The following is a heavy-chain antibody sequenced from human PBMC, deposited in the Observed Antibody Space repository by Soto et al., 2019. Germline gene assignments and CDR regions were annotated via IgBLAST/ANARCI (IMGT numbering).Heavy chain of an antibody. CDR2: INEDGSHI. CDR1: GFTFRSYW. Sequence: EVQLVESGGGLVQPGGSLRLSCAASGFTFRSYWMHWVRQAPVMGLVWVSRINEDGSHINYADSVKGRFTISRDNAKNTLYLQMDSQRAEDTAVYYCTRDIGGSGSYWGQGTLVTVSS. J-gene: IGHJ4*02. V-gene: IGHV3-74*01. D-gene: IGHD3-10*01. CDR3: TRDIGGSGSY.